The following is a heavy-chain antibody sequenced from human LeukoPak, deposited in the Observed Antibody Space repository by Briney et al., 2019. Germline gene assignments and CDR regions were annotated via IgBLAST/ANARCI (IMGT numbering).Heavy chain of an antibody. D-gene: IGHD6-13*01. CDR1: GGTFSSYA. CDR3: ARGRIAAAGTPYYYYMDV. CDR2: IIPIFGTA. Sequence: SVKVSCKASGGTFSSYAISWVRQAPEQGLEWMGGIIPIFGTANYAQKFQGRVTITADESTSTAYMELSSLRSEDTAVYYCARGRIAAAGTPYYYYMDVWGKGTTVTVSS. J-gene: IGHJ6*03. V-gene: IGHV1-69*13.